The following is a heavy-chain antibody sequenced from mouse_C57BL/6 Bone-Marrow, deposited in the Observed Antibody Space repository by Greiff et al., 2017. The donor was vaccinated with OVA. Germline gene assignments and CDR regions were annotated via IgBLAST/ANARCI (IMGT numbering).Heavy chain of an antibody. J-gene: IGHJ3*01. D-gene: IGHD6-1*01. CDR2: IYPGDGDT. V-gene: IGHV1-82*01. CDR3: ASPLLFAY. CDR1: GYAFSSSW. Sequence: QVQLQQSGPELVKPGASVKISCKASGYAFSSSWMNWVKQSPGKGLEWIGRIYPGDGDTNYNGKFKGKATLTADKSSSTAYMQLSSLTTEDSAIYYCASPLLFAYWGQGTLVTVSA.